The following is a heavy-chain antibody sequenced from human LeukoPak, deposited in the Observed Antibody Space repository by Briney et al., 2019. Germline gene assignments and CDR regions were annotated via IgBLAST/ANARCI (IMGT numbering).Heavy chain of an antibody. D-gene: IGHD5-24*01. CDR2: INPNSGGA. V-gene: IGHV1-2*02. Sequence: GASVKVSCKASGYTFTGYYMHWVRQAPGQGLEWMGWINPNSGGANYAQKFQGRVTMTRDTSISTAYMELSRLRSDDTAVYYCARFVVRDGYNSSDYWGQGTLVTVSS. J-gene: IGHJ4*02. CDR1: GYTFTGYY. CDR3: ARFVVRDGYNSSDY.